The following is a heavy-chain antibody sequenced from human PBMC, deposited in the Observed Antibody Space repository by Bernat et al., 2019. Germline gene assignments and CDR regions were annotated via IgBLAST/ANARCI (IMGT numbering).Heavy chain of an antibody. D-gene: IGHD3-3*01. J-gene: IGHJ6*02. V-gene: IGHV3-30-3*01. Sequence: QVQLVESGGGVVQPGRSLRLSCAASGFTFSSYAMHWVRQAPGKGLEWVAVISYDGSNKYYADSVKGRFTISRDNSKNTLFLQMNSLRAEDTAVYYCASNDFWSGYYSSGPYCYYGMDVWGQGTTVTVSS. CDR1: GFTFSSYA. CDR3: ASNDFWSGYYSSGPYCYYGMDV. CDR2: ISYDGSNK.